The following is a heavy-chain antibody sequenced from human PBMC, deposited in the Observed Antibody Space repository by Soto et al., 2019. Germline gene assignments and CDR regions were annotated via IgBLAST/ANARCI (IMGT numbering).Heavy chain of an antibody. CDR3: ARSVFP. J-gene: IGHJ5*02. V-gene: IGHV4-31*03. Sequence: QVQLQASGPGLVTPSQTLSLPCTVSGVSISSDGYYWTWIRQHPGKGLEWIGYIYYSGSTYYKPSLKPRVTIAVDTYKNQSSPKLSSVTAADPAVYYCARSVFPWGEGALVTVSS. CDR2: IYYSGST. CDR1: GVSISSDGYY.